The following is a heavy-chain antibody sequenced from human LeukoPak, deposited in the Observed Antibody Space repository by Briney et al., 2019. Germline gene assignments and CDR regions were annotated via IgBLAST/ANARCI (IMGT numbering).Heavy chain of an antibody. CDR3: ARDWEIGLFGYFDY. V-gene: IGHV1-18*01. D-gene: IGHD1-26*01. J-gene: IGHJ4*02. CDR1: GYTFTSYG. Sequence: GASVKVSCKASGYTFTSYGISWVRQAPGQGLEWMRWISAYNGNTNYAQKLQGRVTMTTDTSTSTAYMELRSLRSDDTAVYYCARDWEIGLFGYFDYWGQGTLVTVSS. CDR2: ISAYNGNT.